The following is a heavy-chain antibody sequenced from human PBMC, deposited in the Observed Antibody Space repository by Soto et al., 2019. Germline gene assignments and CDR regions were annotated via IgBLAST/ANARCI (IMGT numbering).Heavy chain of an antibody. J-gene: IGHJ5*02. CDR1: GGSISSCNYY. CDR2: IYYSGST. Sequence: QLQLQESGPGLVKPSETLSLTCTVSGGSISSCNYYWGWIRQPPEKGLEWIGSIYYSGSTYYNPSLKLRVTISVDTSKNPFSLRLSSVTAADTAVYYCARQSAVAGNWFDPWGQGTLVTVSS. D-gene: IGHD6-19*01. V-gene: IGHV4-39*01. CDR3: ARQSAVAGNWFDP.